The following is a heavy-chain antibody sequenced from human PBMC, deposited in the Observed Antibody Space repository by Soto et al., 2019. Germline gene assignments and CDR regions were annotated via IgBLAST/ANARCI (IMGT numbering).Heavy chain of an antibody. CDR1: GFTFSDYY. J-gene: IGHJ4*02. CDR3: ARESEDLTSNFDY. V-gene: IGHV3-11*06. CDR2: ISSTTNYI. Sequence: GGSLRLSCAASGFTFSDYYMSWIRQAPGKGLEYISSISSTTNYIYYGDSMKGRFTISRDNAKNSLYLEMNSLRAEDTAVYYCARESEDLTSNFDYWGQGTLVTVPQ.